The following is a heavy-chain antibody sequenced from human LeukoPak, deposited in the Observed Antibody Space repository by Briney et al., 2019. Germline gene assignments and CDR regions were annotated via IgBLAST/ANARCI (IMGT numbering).Heavy chain of an antibody. CDR1: GFTVSSNY. V-gene: IGHV3-53*01. J-gene: IGHJ3*02. CDR3: ARELREHGVFDI. CDR2: IYSDGST. D-gene: IGHD1-26*01. Sequence: GGSLRLSCATSGFTVSSNYMSWVRQAPGKGLEWVSEIYSDGSTYYAASVKGRFSISRDNSKNTVYLQMKSLRAEDTAVYYCARELREHGVFDIWGQGTMVTVSS.